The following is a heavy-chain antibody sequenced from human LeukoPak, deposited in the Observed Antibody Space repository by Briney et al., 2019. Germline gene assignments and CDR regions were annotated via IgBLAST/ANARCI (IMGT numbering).Heavy chain of an antibody. V-gene: IGHV3-23*01. J-gene: IGHJ4*02. D-gene: IGHD3-9*01. Sequence: GGSLRLSCAASRFMFSIYAMSWVRQAPGKGLEWVSGISGSGGSTYYADSVKGRFTISRDNSKNTLYLQMNSLRTEDTAVYYCAKAEGYDILTGLDYWGQGTLVTVSS. CDR3: AKAEGYDILTGLDY. CDR2: ISGSGGST. CDR1: RFMFSIYA.